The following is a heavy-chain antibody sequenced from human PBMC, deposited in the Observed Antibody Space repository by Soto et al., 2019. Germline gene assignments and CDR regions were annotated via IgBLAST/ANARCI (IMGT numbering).Heavy chain of an antibody. CDR2: IFSNDEK. D-gene: IGHD6-13*01. J-gene: IGHJ4*02. V-gene: IGHV2-26*01. CDR1: DFSLTSTTMG. CDR3: ARIISTWYVALDY. Sequence: SGPTLVNPTETLTLTCIVSDFSLTSTTMGVSWIRQPPGKALEWLAHIFSNDEKSYSTSLKSRLTISKDTSKSQAVLTMTHMDPVDTATYYCARIISTWYVALDYWGQGTLVTVSS.